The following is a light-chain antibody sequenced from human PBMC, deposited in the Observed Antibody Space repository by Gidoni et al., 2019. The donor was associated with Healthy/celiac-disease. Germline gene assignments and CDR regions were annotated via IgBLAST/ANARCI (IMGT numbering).Light chain of an antibody. V-gene: IGKV3-11*01. CDR1: QSVSSY. CDR3: QQRSNWIT. CDR2: DAS. Sequence: EIVLSQSPATLSLSPGERATLSCRASQSVSSYSAWYQQTPGQAPRLLIYDASNSATGTPARFSGSGSGTDLTLTIRSLEPEDVAVYYGQQRSNWITFGQGTRLEIK. J-gene: IGKJ5*01.